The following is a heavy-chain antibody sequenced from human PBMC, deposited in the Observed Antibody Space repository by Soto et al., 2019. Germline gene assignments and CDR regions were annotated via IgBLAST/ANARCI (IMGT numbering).Heavy chain of an antibody. Sequence: EVQLLESGGGLVQPGGSLRLSCAASGFTFSSYAMNWVRQAPGKGLEWVSGISGSGAGSYYADSVKGRFTISRDNSKNTLYLQMNSLRADDTAVYYCAKVVTTMVLRLAFDIWGQGTMVTVSS. J-gene: IGHJ3*02. CDR3: AKVVTTMVLRLAFDI. CDR2: ISGSGAGS. D-gene: IGHD3-10*01. V-gene: IGHV3-23*01. CDR1: GFTFSSYA.